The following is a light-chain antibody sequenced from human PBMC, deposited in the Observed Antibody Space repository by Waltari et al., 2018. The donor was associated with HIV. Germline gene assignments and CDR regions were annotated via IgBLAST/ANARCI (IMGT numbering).Light chain of an antibody. CDR3: SSYTTSSTVV. J-gene: IGLJ3*02. CDR2: ELS. Sequence: QSALTQPASVSGSPGQSIAISCTGASSDVGGYHYVSWSQQHPGKATKLLIYELSTRPSVVSNRFSGSKSGNTASLTISELQAEDEADYYCSSYTTSSTVVFGGGTKLTVL. V-gene: IGLV2-14*01. CDR1: SSDVGGYHY.